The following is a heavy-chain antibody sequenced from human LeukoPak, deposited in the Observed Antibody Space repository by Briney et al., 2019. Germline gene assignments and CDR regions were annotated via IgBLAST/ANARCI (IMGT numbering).Heavy chain of an antibody. V-gene: IGHV3-53*01. CDR3: ARAYDSSGYPD. Sequence: GGSLRLSCAASGFTVRSNYMSWVRQAPGKGLEWVSVIYSGGSTYYADSVKGRFTISRDNSKNTLYLQMNSLRAEDTAVYYCARAYDSSGYPDWGQGTLVTVSS. CDR2: IYSGGST. J-gene: IGHJ4*02. D-gene: IGHD3-22*01. CDR1: GFTVRSNY.